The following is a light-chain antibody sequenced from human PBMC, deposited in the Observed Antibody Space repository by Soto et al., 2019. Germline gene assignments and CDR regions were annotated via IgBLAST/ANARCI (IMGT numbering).Light chain of an antibody. CDR1: QSVDSSF. J-gene: IGKJ1*01. Sequence: EIVLTQSPGSLSLSPGERATLSCRASQSVDSSFFAWYQQKPGQAPRHLIYGASNRATGIPDRFSGRGSGTDFTLNITGLEPEDFAVYYCQQYVSSVTFGQGTKVEIK. CDR2: GAS. V-gene: IGKV3-20*01. CDR3: QQYVSSVT.